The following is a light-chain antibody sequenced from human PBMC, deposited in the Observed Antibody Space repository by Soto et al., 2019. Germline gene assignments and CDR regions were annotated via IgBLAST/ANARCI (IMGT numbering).Light chain of an antibody. V-gene: IGKV3-15*01. CDR2: NAS. CDR1: QSVHRN. Sequence: EIVMPQSPATLSVSPGERVPLSCRASQSVHRNLAWYQHKPGQPPRLLMYNASNRAAGISARFTGSGSGTDFTLTIDNLQSEEFAFYYCHQHNNWPSTFGGGTKVDI. CDR3: HQHNNWPST. J-gene: IGKJ4*01.